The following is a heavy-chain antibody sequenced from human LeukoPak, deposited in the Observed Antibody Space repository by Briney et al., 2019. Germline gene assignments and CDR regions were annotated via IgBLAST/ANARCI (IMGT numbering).Heavy chain of an antibody. Sequence: GGSLRLSCAASGFNVSTKYMSWVRQAPGKGLEWVSLLYSGGITYYADSVKGRFTTSRDNSKNTLYLQINSLRAEDTAVYYCARDRDGMDVWGQGTTVTVSS. J-gene: IGHJ6*02. CDR1: GFNVSTKY. V-gene: IGHV3-66*01. CDR3: ARDRDGMDV. CDR2: LYSGGIT.